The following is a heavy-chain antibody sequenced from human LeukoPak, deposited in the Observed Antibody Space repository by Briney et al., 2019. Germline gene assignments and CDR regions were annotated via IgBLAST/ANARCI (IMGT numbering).Heavy chain of an antibody. CDR3: ARTSGSNWFDP. J-gene: IGHJ5*02. CDR2: VYYSRST. V-gene: IGHV4-59*01. CDR1: GGSISSYY. D-gene: IGHD3-10*01. Sequence: KTSETLSLTCTVSGGSISSYYWSWIRQPPGKGLEWIGFVYYSRSTTYNPSLKSRVTISVDTSKNQFSLKLSSVTAADTAVYYCARTSGSNWFDPWGQGTLVTVSS.